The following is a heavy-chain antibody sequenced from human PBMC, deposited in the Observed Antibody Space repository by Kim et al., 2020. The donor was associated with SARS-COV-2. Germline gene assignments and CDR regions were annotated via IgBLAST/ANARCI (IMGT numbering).Heavy chain of an antibody. CDR2: INSDGSST. J-gene: IGHJ6*02. D-gene: IGHD1-26*01. CDR1: GFTFSSYW. Sequence: GGSLRLSCAASGFTFSSYWMHWVRQAPGKGLVWVSRINSDGSSTSYADSVKGRFTISRDNAKNTLYLQMNSLRAEDTAVYYCARDFGIVGASLISASAGMDVWGQGTTVTVSS. V-gene: IGHV3-74*01. CDR3: ARDFGIVGASLISASAGMDV.